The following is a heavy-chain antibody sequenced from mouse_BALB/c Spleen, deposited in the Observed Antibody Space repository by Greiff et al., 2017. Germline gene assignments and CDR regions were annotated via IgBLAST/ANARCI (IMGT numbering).Heavy chain of an antibody. CDR3: ARDDYDYAMDY. Sequence: QVQLKESGPGLVAPSQSLSITCTVSGFSLTSYGVSWVRQPPGKGLEWLGMIWGDGSTDYNSALKSRLSISKDNSKSQVFLKMNSLQTDDTARYYCARDDYDYAMDYWGQGTSVTVSS. J-gene: IGHJ4*01. D-gene: IGHD2-4*01. CDR1: GFSLTSYG. V-gene: IGHV2-6-7*01. CDR2: IWGDGST.